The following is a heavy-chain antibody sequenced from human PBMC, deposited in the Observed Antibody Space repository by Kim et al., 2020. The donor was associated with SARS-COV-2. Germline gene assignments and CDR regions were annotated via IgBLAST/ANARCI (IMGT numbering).Heavy chain of an antibody. D-gene: IGHD6-6*01. CDR1: GYTFTSYA. CDR3: ARAEYSISYRIYAFDI. J-gene: IGHJ3*02. V-gene: IGHV1-3*01. Sequence: ASVKVSCKASGYTFTSYAMHWVRQAPGQRLEWMGWINAGNGNTKYSQKFQGRVTITRDTSASTAYMELSSLRSEDTAVYYCARAEYSISYRIYAFDIWGQGTMVTVSS. CDR2: INAGNGNT.